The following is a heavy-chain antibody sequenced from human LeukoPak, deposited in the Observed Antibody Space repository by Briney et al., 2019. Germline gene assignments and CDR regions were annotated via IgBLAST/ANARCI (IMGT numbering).Heavy chain of an antibody. CDR1: GGSISSGSYY. CDR2: IYTSGST. J-gene: IGHJ5*02. V-gene: IGHV4-61*02. CDR3: ARGIVVVPAAIEWFDP. D-gene: IGHD2-2*02. Sequence: SQTLSLTCTVSGGSISSGSYYWSWIRQPAGKGLEWIGRIYTSGSTNYNPSLKSRATISVDTSKNQFSLKLSSVTAADTAVYYCARGIVVVPAAIEWFDPWGQGTLVTVSS.